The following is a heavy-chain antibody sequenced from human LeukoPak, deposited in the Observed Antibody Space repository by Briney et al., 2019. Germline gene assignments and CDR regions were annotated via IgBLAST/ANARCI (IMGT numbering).Heavy chain of an antibody. D-gene: IGHD2-21*01. J-gene: IGHJ4*02. CDR3: AFYSGCASGGDCYTFDY. V-gene: IGHV1-69*13. CDR2: IIPIFGTA. Sequence: ASVKVSCKASGGTFSSYAISWVRQAPGQGLEWMGGIIPIFGTANYAQKFQGRVTITADESTSTAYMELSSLRSEDTAVYYCAFYSGCASGGDCYTFDYWGQGTLVTVSS. CDR1: GGTFSSYA.